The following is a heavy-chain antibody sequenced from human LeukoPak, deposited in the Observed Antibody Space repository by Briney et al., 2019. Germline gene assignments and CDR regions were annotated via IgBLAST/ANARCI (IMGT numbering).Heavy chain of an antibody. CDR3: VKSGKIFGY. J-gene: IGHJ1*01. Sequence: GGSLRLSCAASGFTFDDYAMHWVRQAPGKGLEWVSGISWNSGTIGYADSVKGRFTISRDNAKNSLFLQMNNLRPEDTAVYYCVKSGKIFGYWGQGTLVTVSS. CDR2: ISWNSGTI. D-gene: IGHD1-26*01. CDR1: GFTFDDYA. V-gene: IGHV3-9*01.